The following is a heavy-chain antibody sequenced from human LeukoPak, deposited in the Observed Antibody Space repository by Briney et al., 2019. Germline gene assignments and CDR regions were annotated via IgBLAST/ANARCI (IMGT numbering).Heavy chain of an antibody. V-gene: IGHV4-59*01. CDR3: ARDRGVVTAIGAFDI. CDR2: IYYSGST. Sequence: SETLSLTCTVPGGSISSYYWSWVRQPPGKGLEWIGYIYYSGSTNYNPSLKSRVTISVDTSKNQFSLKLSSVTAADTAVYYCARDRGVVTAIGAFDIWGQGTMVTVSS. J-gene: IGHJ3*02. D-gene: IGHD2-21*02. CDR1: GGSISSYY.